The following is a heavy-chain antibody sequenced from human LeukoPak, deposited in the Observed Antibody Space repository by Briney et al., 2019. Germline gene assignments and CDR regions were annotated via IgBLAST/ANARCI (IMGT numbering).Heavy chain of an antibody. J-gene: IGHJ4*02. Sequence: GGSLRLSCEASGFNFEIYSMNWVRQAPGKGLEWVSAVSGSGAIAYYTDSVKGRFTISRDNSKNTLYLQMSSLTAKDTAVYYCAKDRSIGTYYTFDSWGQGTLVTVSS. D-gene: IGHD1-26*01. V-gene: IGHV3-23*01. CDR3: AKDRSIGTYYTFDS. CDR2: VSGSGAIA. CDR1: GFNFEIYS.